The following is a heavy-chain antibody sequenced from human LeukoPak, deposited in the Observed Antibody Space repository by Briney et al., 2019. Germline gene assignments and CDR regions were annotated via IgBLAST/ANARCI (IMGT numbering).Heavy chain of an antibody. CDR3: AKDARVRGVITLDY. D-gene: IGHD3-10*01. Sequence: GASLRLSGAASGFTFSSYAMSWVRQAPGKGLEWVSAISGSGGSTYYADSVKGRFTISRDNSKNTLYLQMNSLRAEDTAVYYCAKDARVRGVITLDYWGQGTLVTVSS. CDR2: ISGSGGST. V-gene: IGHV3-23*01. J-gene: IGHJ4*02. CDR1: GFTFSSYA.